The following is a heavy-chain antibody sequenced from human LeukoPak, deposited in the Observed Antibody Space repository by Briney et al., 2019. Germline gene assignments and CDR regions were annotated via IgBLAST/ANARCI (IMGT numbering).Heavy chain of an antibody. Sequence: GGSLRLSCAASGFTFSSYGMSWVRQAPGKGLEWVSATSGSGGSTYYADSVKGRFTISRDNSKNTLYLQMNSLRAEDTAVYYCAKGQGGGSGSYYNVGYYYYMDVWGKGTTVTISS. CDR2: TSGSGGST. CDR3: AKGQGGGSGSYYNVGYYYYMDV. J-gene: IGHJ6*03. D-gene: IGHD3-10*01. CDR1: GFTFSSYG. V-gene: IGHV3-23*01.